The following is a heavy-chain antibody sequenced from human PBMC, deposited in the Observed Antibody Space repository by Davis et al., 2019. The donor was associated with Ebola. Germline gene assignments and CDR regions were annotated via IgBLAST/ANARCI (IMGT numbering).Heavy chain of an antibody. D-gene: IGHD6-13*01. Sequence: MPSETLSLTCTVSGGSISSDSYYWGWIRQPPGKGLEWIGTIYHIGSTYYNPSLKSRVTISVDTSKNQFSLKLSSVTAADTAVYYCARLGIAAAGTFNLLPGHFDYWGQGTLVTVSS. V-gene: IGHV4-39*01. J-gene: IGHJ4*02. CDR1: GGSISSDSYY. CDR2: IYHIGST. CDR3: ARLGIAAAGTFNLLPGHFDY.